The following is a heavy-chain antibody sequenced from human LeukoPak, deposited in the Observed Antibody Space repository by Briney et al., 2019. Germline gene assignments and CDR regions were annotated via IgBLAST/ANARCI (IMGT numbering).Heavy chain of an antibody. V-gene: IGHV1-18*01. Sequence: ASVKVSCKASGYTFTSYGISWVRQAPGQGLEWMGWISAYNGNTNYAQKLQGRVTMTTDTSTSTAYMELRSLRSDDTAVYYCARGQYYYDSSGYHDAFDIWGQGTMVTVSS. CDR2: ISAYNGNT. D-gene: IGHD3-22*01. J-gene: IGHJ3*02. CDR1: GYTFTSYG. CDR3: ARGQYYYDSSGYHDAFDI.